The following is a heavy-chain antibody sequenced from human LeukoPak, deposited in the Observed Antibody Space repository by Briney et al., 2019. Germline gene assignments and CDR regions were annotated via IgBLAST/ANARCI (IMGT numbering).Heavy chain of an antibody. J-gene: IGHJ4*02. D-gene: IGHD4/OR15-4a*01. Sequence: GASVKVSCKTSGYTFTDYYIHWIRQAPGQGLEWMGWISPDTGVTTSAQNFEGRVTLTWDTSITSTFMELTNLRPDDTAAYYCARGAKQYWGQGTLVTVSS. V-gene: IGHV1-2*02. CDR2: ISPDTGVT. CDR1: GYTFTDYY. CDR3: ARGAKQY.